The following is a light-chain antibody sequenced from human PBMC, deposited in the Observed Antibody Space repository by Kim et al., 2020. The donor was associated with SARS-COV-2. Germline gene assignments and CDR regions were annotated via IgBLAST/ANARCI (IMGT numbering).Light chain of an antibody. CDR1: QSVNNY. V-gene: IGKV3-11*01. Sequence: LYLSPGEKTTRSWKASQSVNNYIARYKQKPGQAPRLLIYGVTTRATGIPDRFSGSGSGTDFTLTISSLEPEEFAVYYCQQRTNWPTFGQGTKLEI. CDR3: QQRTNWPT. J-gene: IGKJ2*01. CDR2: GVT.